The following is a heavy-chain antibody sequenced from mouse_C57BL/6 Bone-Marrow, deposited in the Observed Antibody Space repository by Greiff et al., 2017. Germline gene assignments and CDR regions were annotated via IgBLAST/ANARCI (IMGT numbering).Heavy chain of an antibody. D-gene: IGHD1-1*01. CDR2: IDPENGDT. J-gene: IGHJ2*01. V-gene: IGHV14-4*01. Sequence: VQLQQSGAELVRPGASVKLSCTASGFNIKDDYMHWVKQRPEQGLEWIGWIDPENGDTEYASKFQGKATITADTSSNTAYLQLSSLTSEDTAVYSSTANTVVERGDWGRGTTPTVTA. CDR3: TANTVVERGD. CDR1: GFNIKDDY.